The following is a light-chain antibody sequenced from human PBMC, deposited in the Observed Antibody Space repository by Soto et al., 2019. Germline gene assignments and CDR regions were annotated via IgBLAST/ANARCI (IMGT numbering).Light chain of an antibody. J-gene: IGKJ3*01. V-gene: IGKV1-39*01. CDR1: QSISGY. CDR3: QQSYSTPFT. Sequence: DVQMTQSPSSLSASVGDRVTITCRASQSISGYLNWYHQRPGKAPKLLIYAASSLQSGVPSRFSGSGSGTDFTLTISSLQPEDFATYYCQQSYSTPFTFGPGTKVDIK. CDR2: AAS.